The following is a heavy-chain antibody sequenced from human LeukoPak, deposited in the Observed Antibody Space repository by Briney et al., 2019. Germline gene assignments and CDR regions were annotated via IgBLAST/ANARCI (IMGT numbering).Heavy chain of an antibody. Sequence: PSQTLSLTCTVSGGSISSGGYYWSSIRQHPGKGLEWIGYIYYSGSTYYNPPLKSRVTISVDTSKNQFSLKLSSVTAADTAVYYCARAVSMVRGVMGFDYWGQGTLVTVSS. CDR1: GGSISSGGYY. CDR3: ARAVSMVRGVMGFDY. CDR2: IYYSGST. V-gene: IGHV4-31*03. D-gene: IGHD3-10*01. J-gene: IGHJ4*02.